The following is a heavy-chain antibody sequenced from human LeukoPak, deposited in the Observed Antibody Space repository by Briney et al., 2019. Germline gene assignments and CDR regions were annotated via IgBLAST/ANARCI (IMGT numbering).Heavy chain of an antibody. CDR1: GGSISSSSYY. CDR2: IYYSGST. V-gene: IGHV4-39*01. CDR3: ARQRLRGYSYGNYYGMDV. D-gene: IGHD5-18*01. Sequence: SETLSLTCTVSGGSISSSSYYWGWIRQPPGKGLEWIGSIYYSGSTYYNPSLKSRVTISVDTSKNQFSLKLYSVTAADTAVYYCARQRLRGYSYGNYYGMDVWGQGTTVTVSS. J-gene: IGHJ6*02.